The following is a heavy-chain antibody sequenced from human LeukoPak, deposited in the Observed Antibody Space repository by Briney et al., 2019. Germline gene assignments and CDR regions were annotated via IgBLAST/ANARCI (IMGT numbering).Heavy chain of an antibody. CDR1: GFTFSTYA. CDR3: AKDFVDFGSWDFDY. CDR2: ISGSGGST. D-gene: IGHD6-13*01. Sequence: GGSLRLSCAASGFTFSTYAMSWVRQAPGKGLEWVSAISGSGGSTYYADSVKGRFTISRDNSKNTLYLQMNSLRAEDTAVYYCAKDFVDFGSWDFDYWGQGTLVTVSS. V-gene: IGHV3-23*01. J-gene: IGHJ4*02.